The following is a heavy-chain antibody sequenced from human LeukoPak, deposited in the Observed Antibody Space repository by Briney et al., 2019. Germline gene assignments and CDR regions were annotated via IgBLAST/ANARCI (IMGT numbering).Heavy chain of an antibody. CDR1: GGTFSSYA. CDR3: ARIGDCSSTSCSRNYYYGMDV. V-gene: IGHV1-69*04. D-gene: IGHD2-2*01. Sequence: ASVKVSCKASGGTFSSYAISWVRQAPGQGLEWMGRIIPIIGIANYAQKFQGRVTITADKSTSTAYMELSSLRSEDTAVYYCARIGDCSSTSCSRNYYYGMDVWVQGTTVTVSS. CDR2: IIPIIGIA. J-gene: IGHJ6*02.